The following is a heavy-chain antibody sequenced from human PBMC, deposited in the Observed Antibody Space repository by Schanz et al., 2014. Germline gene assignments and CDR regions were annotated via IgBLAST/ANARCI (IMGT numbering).Heavy chain of an antibody. J-gene: IGHJ4*02. CDR3: ARSGSSNWYFFDY. Sequence: QVQLVQSGAEVKKPGASVKVSCKASGYTFVSYSMHWVRQAPGQGLEWMGIINLSGGSTNNAQKFQGRVTITRDTLASTAYMEVSSLRSEDTAVYYCARSGSSNWYFFDYWGQGTLXTVSS. CDR2: INLSGGST. CDR1: GYTFVSYS. D-gene: IGHD6-13*01. V-gene: IGHV1-46*01.